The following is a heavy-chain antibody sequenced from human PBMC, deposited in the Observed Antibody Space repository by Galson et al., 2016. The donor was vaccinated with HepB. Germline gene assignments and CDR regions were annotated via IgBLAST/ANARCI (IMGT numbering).Heavy chain of an antibody. CDR2: IDWDDDK. J-gene: IGHJ5*02. Sequence: PALVKPTQTLTLTCTFSGFSLSTSGMRVTWIRQPPGKALEWLARIDWDDDKFYNTSLKTRLTISKDTSKNQVVLTMSNMDPVDTATYYCARIQGGYCSSTGCSYGFDPWGQGTLVTVSS. V-gene: IGHV2-70*04. CDR3: ARIQGGYCSSTGCSYGFDP. D-gene: IGHD2-2*01. CDR1: GFSLSTSGMR.